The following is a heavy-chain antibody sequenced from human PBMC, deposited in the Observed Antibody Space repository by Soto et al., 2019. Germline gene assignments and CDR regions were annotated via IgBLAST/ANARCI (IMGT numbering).Heavy chain of an antibody. Sequence: PSETLSLTCAVSSGSISSTNWGIWVRQPPGKVLEWIGEIYHSGSTNYNPSLKSRVTMSVDKSKNQFSLNLSSVTAADTAVYFCARQMTGTTAFDYWGQGTLVTVSS. CDR1: SGSISSTNW. V-gene: IGHV4-4*02. CDR3: ARQMTGTTAFDY. D-gene: IGHD1-7*01. J-gene: IGHJ4*02. CDR2: IYHSGST.